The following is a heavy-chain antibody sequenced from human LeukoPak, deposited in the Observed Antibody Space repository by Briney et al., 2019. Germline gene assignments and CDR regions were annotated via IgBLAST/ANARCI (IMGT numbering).Heavy chain of an antibody. D-gene: IGHD3-22*01. V-gene: IGHV4-34*01. CDR1: GGSFSGYY. CDR2: INHSGST. CDR3: ARSDYDSSDYSYWFFDL. J-gene: IGHJ2*01. Sequence: SETLSLTCAVYGGSFSGYYWSWIRQPPGKGLEWIGEINHSGSTNYNPSLKSRVTISVDTSKNQFSLKLSSVTAADTAVYYCARSDYDSSDYSYWFFDLWGRGTLVTVSS.